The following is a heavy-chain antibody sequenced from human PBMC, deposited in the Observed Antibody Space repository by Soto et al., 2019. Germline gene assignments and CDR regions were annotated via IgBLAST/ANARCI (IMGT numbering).Heavy chain of an antibody. J-gene: IGHJ6*02. CDR3: VRPLPSGQTHARDV. Sequence: PGGSLRLSCVPSALPVAGSYMAWVRHAPGKGLEWASVIYNDGTTYYSQSVEGRFTISRDTSKNTLYLQMDRLRDEDTAVYYCVRPLPSGQTHARDVWGQGTTVTVSS. V-gene: IGHV3-53*01. CDR2: IYNDGTT. D-gene: IGHD3-10*01. CDR1: ALPVAGSY.